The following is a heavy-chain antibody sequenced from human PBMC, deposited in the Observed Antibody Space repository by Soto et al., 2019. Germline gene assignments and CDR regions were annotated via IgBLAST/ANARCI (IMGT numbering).Heavy chain of an antibody. D-gene: IGHD5-18*01. CDR3: LGWIQLWSPYYGMDV. CDR2: IIPIFGTA. J-gene: IGHJ6*02. V-gene: IGHV1-69*01. Sequence: QVQLVQSGAEVKKPGSSVKVSCKASGGTFSSYAISWVRQAPGQGLEGMGGIIPIFGTANYAQKFQGRVTITADESTSTAYMELSSLRSQDTAVYYCLGWIQLWSPYYGMDVWGQGTTVTVSS. CDR1: GGTFSSYA.